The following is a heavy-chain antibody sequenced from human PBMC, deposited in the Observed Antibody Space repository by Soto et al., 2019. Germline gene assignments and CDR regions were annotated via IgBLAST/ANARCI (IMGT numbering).Heavy chain of an antibody. J-gene: IGHJ4*02. CDR1: GGSSTSNSHW. D-gene: IGHD6-19*01. Sequence: SETLSLTCTVSGGSSTSNSHWWAWIRQPPGKGLEWIGYIYYSGSTSYHPSLKSRVTMSVDTSKNQFSLKMRSVTAADTAVYFCARGGWYNDYWGQGTLVTVSS. CDR3: ARGGWYNDY. V-gene: IGHV4-61*05. CDR2: IYYSGST.